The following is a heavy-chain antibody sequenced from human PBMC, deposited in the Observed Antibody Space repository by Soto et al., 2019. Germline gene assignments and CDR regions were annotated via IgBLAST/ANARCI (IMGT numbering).Heavy chain of an antibody. CDR2: IWYDGSNK. D-gene: IGHD6-19*01. CDR3: ARDRLPWGWPRDGMDV. V-gene: IGHV3-33*01. J-gene: IGHJ6*02. Sequence: PAGSLRLSCAASGFTFSSYGMHWVRQAPGKGLEWVAVIWYDGSNKYYADSVKCRFTISRDNSKTTLYLQMNSLRAEDTAVYYCARDRLPWGWPRDGMDVWGQGTTVTVSS. CDR1: GFTFSSYG.